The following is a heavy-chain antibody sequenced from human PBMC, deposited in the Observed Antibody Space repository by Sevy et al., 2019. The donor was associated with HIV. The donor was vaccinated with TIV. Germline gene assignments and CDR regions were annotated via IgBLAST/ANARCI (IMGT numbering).Heavy chain of an antibody. CDR2: ISYDGSRK. Sequence: GGSLRLSCAASGFTFRSYGIHWVRQAPGKGLEWVAVISYDGSRKFYGDSVKGRFIVSRDNSENMVYLQMNSLRPEDTAVYYCMKDLRTQAYGMDVRGQGTTVTVSS. J-gene: IGHJ6*02. CDR3: MKDLRTQAYGMDV. CDR1: GFTFRSYG. V-gene: IGHV3-30*18.